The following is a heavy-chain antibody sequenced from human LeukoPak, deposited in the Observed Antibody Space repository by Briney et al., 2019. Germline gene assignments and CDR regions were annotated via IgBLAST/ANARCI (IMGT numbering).Heavy chain of an antibody. CDR1: GFSFSAYW. Sequence: GGPLRLSCAASGFSFSAYWMHWVRQAPGKGLVWVSRINSEGTGTDYADSVRGRFTIPRVNVENTLYLQMNSLSADDTAMYYCVRYDVDARRFDYWGQGTLVTVSS. V-gene: IGHV3-74*01. CDR3: VRYDVDARRFDY. CDR2: INSEGTGT. D-gene: IGHD2-8*01. J-gene: IGHJ4*02.